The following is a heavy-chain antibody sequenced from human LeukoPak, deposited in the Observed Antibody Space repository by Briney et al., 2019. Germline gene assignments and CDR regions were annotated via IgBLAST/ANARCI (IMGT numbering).Heavy chain of an antibody. V-gene: IGHV4-59*01. Sequence: GSIXXXXXXWXRXXXGKXXXXXGYIYYSVSTNYNPSLKSRVTISVETSKNQFSLKLSSVTAADTAVYYCARDSPGGAVAGFDYWGQGTLVTVSS. CDR2: IYYSVST. D-gene: IGHD6-19*01. CDR1: GSIXXXX. CDR3: ARDSPGGAVAGFDY. J-gene: IGHJ4*02.